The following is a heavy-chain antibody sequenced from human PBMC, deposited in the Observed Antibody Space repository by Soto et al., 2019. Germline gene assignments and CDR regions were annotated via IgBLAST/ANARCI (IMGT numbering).Heavy chain of an antibody. J-gene: IGHJ6*02. CDR1: GGSFSGYY. CDR3: AGPSIGYYYYGMDV. Sequence: SETLSLTCAVYGGSFSGYYWSWIRQPPGKGLEWIGEINHSGSTNYNPSLKSRVTISVDTSKNQFSLKLSSVTAADTAVYYCAGPSIGYYYYGMDVWGRGTTVTVCS. D-gene: IGHD6-6*01. CDR2: INHSGST. V-gene: IGHV4-34*01.